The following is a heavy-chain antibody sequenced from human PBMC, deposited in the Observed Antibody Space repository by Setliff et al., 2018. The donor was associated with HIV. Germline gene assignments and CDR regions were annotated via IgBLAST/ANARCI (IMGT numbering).Heavy chain of an antibody. CDR2: MNPDSGNT. Sequence: ASVKVSCKASGYSFTTHDFNWVRQSPGKGLEWMGWMNPDSGNTFYAQKFKGRITMTRETTTNTAYMELSSLTSDDTAVYFCARGSMSRGMFILVSSFDIWGQGTLVTVSS. V-gene: IGHV1-8*02. J-gene: IGHJ3*02. CDR1: GYSFTTHD. CDR3: ARGSMSRGMFILVSSFDI. D-gene: IGHD3-16*01.